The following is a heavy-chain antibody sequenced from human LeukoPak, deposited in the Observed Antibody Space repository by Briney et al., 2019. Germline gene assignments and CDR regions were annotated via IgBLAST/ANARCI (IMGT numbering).Heavy chain of an antibody. J-gene: IGHJ4*02. Sequence: SETLSLTCTVSGGSISSDTYYWGWIRQPPGKGLEWIGSVYSGTTYYNPSLRSRVTISVDTSKNQFSLKLSSVTAADTAVYYCVRTNYYTSGSLEDYWGQGTLVTVSS. CDR3: VRTNYYTSGSLEDY. D-gene: IGHD3-10*01. V-gene: IGHV4-39*07. CDR1: GGSISSDTYY. CDR2: VYSGTT.